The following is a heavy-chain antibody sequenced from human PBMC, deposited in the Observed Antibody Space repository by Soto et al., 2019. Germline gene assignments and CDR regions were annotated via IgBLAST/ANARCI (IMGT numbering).Heavy chain of an antibody. J-gene: IGHJ3*02. V-gene: IGHV1-18*01. CDR2: ISAYNGNT. Sequence: ASVKVSCKASGCTFSSYSISWVRQAPGQGLEWMGRISAYNGNTNYAQKLQGRVTMTTDTSTSTAYMELRSLRAEDTAVYYCARRNAFDIWGQGTMVTVSS. CDR3: ARRNAFDI. CDR1: GCTFSSYS.